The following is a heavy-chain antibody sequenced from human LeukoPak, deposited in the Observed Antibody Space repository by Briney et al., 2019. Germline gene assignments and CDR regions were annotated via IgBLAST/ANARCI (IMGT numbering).Heavy chain of an antibody. CDR1: GGTFSSYA. CDR2: IIPIFGTA. Sequence: SVKVSCKASGGTFSSYAISWVRQAPGQGLEWMGGIIPIFGTANYAQKFQGRVTITADESTSTAYMELSSLRSEDTAAYYCARVAVYCSGGSCYLPDLSYFDYWGQGTLVTVSS. V-gene: IGHV1-69*13. D-gene: IGHD2-15*01. J-gene: IGHJ4*02. CDR3: ARVAVYCSGGSCYLPDLSYFDY.